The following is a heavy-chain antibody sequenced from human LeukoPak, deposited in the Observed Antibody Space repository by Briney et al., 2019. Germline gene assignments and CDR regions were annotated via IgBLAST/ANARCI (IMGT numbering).Heavy chain of an antibody. V-gene: IGHV3-30*18. J-gene: IGHJ4*02. CDR2: ISYDGSNK. Sequence: PGGSLRLSCAASGSTFSSYGMHWVRQAPGKGLEWVAVISYDGSNKYYADSVKGRFTISRDNSKNTLYLQMNSLRAEDTAVYYCAKHGAVDYWGQGTLVTVSS. D-gene: IGHD4-17*01. CDR3: AKHGAVDY. CDR1: GSTFSSYG.